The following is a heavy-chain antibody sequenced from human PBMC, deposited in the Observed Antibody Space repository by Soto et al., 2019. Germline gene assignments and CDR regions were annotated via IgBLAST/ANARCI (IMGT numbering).Heavy chain of an antibody. Sequence: ASVKVSCKASGYDFTGYAMHWVRQAPGQRLEWMGWINAGNGNTRYSQKFQGRVTINPDTSKNQFSLQLNSVTPEDTAVYYCARAGDPGSSSWYGNWFDPWGQGTLVTVSS. V-gene: IGHV1-3*01. D-gene: IGHD6-13*01. J-gene: IGHJ5*02. CDR1: GYDFTGYA. CDR3: ARAGDPGSSSWYGNWFDP. CDR2: INAGNGNT.